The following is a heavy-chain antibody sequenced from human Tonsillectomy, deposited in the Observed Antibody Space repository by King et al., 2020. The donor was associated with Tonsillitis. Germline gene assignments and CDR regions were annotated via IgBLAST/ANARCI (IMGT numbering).Heavy chain of an antibody. D-gene: IGHD6-19*01. J-gene: IGHJ4*02. CDR3: AKDWLDSSGWDYFDY. CDR1: GFTFSSYG. CDR2: ISYDGSNK. Sequence: VQLVESGGGVVQPGRSLRLSCAASGFTFSSYGMHWVRQAPGKGLEWVAVISYDGSNKYYADSVKGRFTTSRDNSKNTLYLQMKSLRADDTAVYYCAKDWLDSSGWDYFDYWGQGTLVTVSS. V-gene: IGHV3-30*18.